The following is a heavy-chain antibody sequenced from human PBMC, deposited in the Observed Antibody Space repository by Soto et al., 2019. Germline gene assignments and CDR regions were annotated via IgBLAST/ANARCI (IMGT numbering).Heavy chain of an antibody. CDR2: IWYDGSNK. CDR1: GFTFSSYG. V-gene: IGHV3-33*01. Sequence: GESLKISCAASGFTFSSYGMHWVRQAPGKGLEWVAVIWYDGSNKYYADSVKGRFTISRDNSKNTLYLQMNSLRAEDTAVYYCARVLMTHYCSSTSCSKDSRLDYWGQGTLVTVSS. J-gene: IGHJ4*02. CDR3: ARVLMTHYCSSTSCSKDSRLDY. D-gene: IGHD2-2*01.